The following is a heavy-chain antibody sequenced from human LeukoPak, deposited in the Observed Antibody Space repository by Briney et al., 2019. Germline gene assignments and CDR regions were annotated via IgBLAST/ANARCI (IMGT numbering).Heavy chain of an antibody. J-gene: IGHJ4*02. D-gene: IGHD3-22*01. CDR1: GFTFSSYS. CDR3: AKGSYDTSDPSPY. CDR2: IRSSGGST. V-gene: IGHV3-23*01. Sequence: GGSLRLSCAASGFTFSSYSMNWVRQAPGKGLEWVSSIRSSGGSTYYADSVKGRCTISRDNSKNTLNLQMNSLRAEDTAVYYCAKGSYDTSDPSPYWGQGTLVTVSS.